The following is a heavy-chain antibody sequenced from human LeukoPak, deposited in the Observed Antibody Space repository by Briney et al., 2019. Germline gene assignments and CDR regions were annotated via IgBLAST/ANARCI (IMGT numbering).Heavy chain of an antibody. J-gene: IGHJ3*02. CDR1: GFTFSSSA. V-gene: IGHV3-30*04. CDR2: TSDDGNDK. Sequence: GGSLRLSCVASGFTFSSSAMHWVRQAPDMGLEWVAVTSDDGNDKYYADSVKGRFTISRDNSKNMLYLQMNSLRTDDTATYYCATVDDLDAFGIWGQGTMVTVSS. CDR3: ATVDDLDAFGI. D-gene: IGHD2-2*03.